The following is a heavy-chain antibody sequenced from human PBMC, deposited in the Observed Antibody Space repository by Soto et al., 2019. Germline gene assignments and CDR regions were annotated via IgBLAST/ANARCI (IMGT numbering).Heavy chain of an antibody. V-gene: IGHV1-69*12. D-gene: IGHD6-19*01. CDR3: ARDVAVAGTYFDY. CDR2: IITIFGTA. J-gene: IGHJ4*02. CDR1: GGTFSSYA. Sequence: QVQLVQSGAEVKKPGSSVKVSCKASGGTFSSYAXSXVXXXXXXXXEWMGGIITIFGTANYAQKFQGRVTITADESTSTAYMELSSLRSEDXAVYYCARDVAVAGTYFDYWGQGTLVTVSS.